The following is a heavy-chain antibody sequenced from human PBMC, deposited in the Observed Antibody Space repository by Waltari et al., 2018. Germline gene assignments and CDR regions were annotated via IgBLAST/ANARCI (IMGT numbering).Heavy chain of an antibody. D-gene: IGHD3-22*01. CDR3: ARKSRGYYDSSGYFDY. V-gene: IGHV4-38-2*01. CDR1: GSSISSGYY. CDR2: IYHSGST. Sequence: QVQLQESGPGMVKPSETLSLTCAVSGSSISSGYYWGWIRQHPGKGLEWIGSIYHSGSTYYNPSLKSRVTISVDTSKNQFSLKLSSVTAADTAVYYCARKSRGYYDSSGYFDYWGQGTLVTVSS. J-gene: IGHJ4*02.